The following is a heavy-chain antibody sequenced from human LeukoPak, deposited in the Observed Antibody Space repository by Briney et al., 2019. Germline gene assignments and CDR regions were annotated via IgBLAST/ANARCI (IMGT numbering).Heavy chain of an antibody. Sequence: PGGSLRLFCAASGFTFSSYWMHWVRQAPGKGLVWVSRINSDGSSTSYADSVKGRFTISRDNAKNTLYLQMNSLRAEDTAVYYCARVYYDSSGYQDYWGQGTLVTVSS. CDR2: INSDGSST. V-gene: IGHV3-74*01. CDR3: ARVYYDSSGYQDY. CDR1: GFTFSSYW. D-gene: IGHD3-22*01. J-gene: IGHJ4*02.